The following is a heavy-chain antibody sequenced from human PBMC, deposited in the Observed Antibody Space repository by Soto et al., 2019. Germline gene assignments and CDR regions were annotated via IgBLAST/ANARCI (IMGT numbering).Heavy chain of an antibody. J-gene: IGHJ1*01. CDR2: IYPGDPDT. D-gene: IGHD3-22*01. V-gene: IGHV5-51*01. Sequence: PGESLKISCKGSGYSITSYWIGWVRQMPGKGLEWMGIIYPGDPDTRYSPSFQGQVTISADKSISTAYLQWSSLKASDTAMYYCAISPYYYDSSGHIMPGYFQHWGQGTLVTVSS. CDR3: AISPYYYDSSGHIMPGYFQH. CDR1: GYSITSYW.